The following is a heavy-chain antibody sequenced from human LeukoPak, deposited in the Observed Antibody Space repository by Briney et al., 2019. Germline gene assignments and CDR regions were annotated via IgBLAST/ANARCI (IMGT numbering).Heavy chain of an antibody. D-gene: IGHD2-2*01. CDR1: GYTFTSYG. Sequence: ASVKVSCKASGYTFTSYGISWVRQAPEQGLEWMGWISAYNGNTNYAQKLQGRVTMTTDTSTSTAYMELRSLRSDDTAVYYCARVPFGVVVPAAIFSDWFDPWGQGTLVTVSS. J-gene: IGHJ5*02. CDR2: ISAYNGNT. V-gene: IGHV1-18*01. CDR3: ARVPFGVVVPAAIFSDWFDP.